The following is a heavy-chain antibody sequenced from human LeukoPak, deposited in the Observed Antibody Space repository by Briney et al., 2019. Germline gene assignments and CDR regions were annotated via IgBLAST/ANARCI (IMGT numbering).Heavy chain of an antibody. CDR2: IYHSGST. Sequence: SETLSLTCTVSGYSISSGYYWGWIRQPPGKGLEWIGSIYHSGSTYYNPSLKSRVTISVDTSKNQFSLKLSSVTAADTAVYYCARTKPYDILTGWPYADYYYYGMDVWGQGTTVTVSS. J-gene: IGHJ6*02. V-gene: IGHV4-38-2*02. CDR3: ARTKPYDILTGWPYADYYYYGMDV. D-gene: IGHD3-9*01. CDR1: GYSISSGYY.